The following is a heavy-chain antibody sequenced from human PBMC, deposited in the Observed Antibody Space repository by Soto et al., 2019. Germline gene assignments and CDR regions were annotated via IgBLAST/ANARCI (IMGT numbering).Heavy chain of an antibody. D-gene: IGHD3-10*02. Sequence: PSQTLSLTCAISGDSVSSNSAAWNWIRQSPSRGLEWLGRTYYRSKWYNDYAVSVKSRITINPDTSKNQFSLQLNSVTPEDTAVYYCARAALLFSVPDYCYYGMDVWGQVTTLAV. J-gene: IGHJ6*02. CDR1: GDSVSSNSAA. CDR2: TYYRSKWYN. V-gene: IGHV6-1*01. CDR3: ARAALLFSVPDYCYYGMDV.